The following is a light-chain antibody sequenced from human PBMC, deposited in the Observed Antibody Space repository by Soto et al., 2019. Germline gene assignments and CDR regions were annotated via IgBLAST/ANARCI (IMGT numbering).Light chain of an antibody. CDR2: GAS. Sequence: EIGLTQSPGTLSLSPGERATLSCRASQTVSSSSYLAWYQQKAGQAPRLLIYGASSRATGIPERFSGSGSGTDFTLTISRLEPEDFGVYFCQVYGSSPPFTFGPGTKVDIK. CDR1: QTVSSSSY. J-gene: IGKJ3*01. V-gene: IGKV3-20*01. CDR3: QVYGSSPPFT.